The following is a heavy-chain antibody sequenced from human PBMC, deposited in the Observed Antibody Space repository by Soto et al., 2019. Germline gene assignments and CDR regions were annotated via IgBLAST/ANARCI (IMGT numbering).Heavy chain of an antibody. J-gene: IGHJ6*02. CDR2: IYYSGST. D-gene: IGHD6-13*01. V-gene: IGHV4-39*01. CDR3: ARLWSSSWLYYYGMDV. CDR1: GGSISSSSYY. Sequence: SETLSLTCAVSGGSISSSSYYWGWIRQPPGKGLEWIGSIYYSGSTYYNPSLKSRVTISVDTSKNQFSLKLSSVTAADTAVYYRARLWSSSWLYYYGMDVWGQGTTVT.